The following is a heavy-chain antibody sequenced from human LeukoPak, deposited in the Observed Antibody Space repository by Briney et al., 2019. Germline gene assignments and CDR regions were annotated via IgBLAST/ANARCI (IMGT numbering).Heavy chain of an antibody. D-gene: IGHD6-19*01. Sequence: GGSLRLSCAASGFTFSSYSMNWVRQAPGKGLEWVSSISSSSSYIYYADSVKGRFTISRDNAKNSLYLQMNSLRAEDTAVYYCAKDHGSGWYPRWFDRWGQGTLVTVSS. J-gene: IGHJ5*02. V-gene: IGHV3-21*01. CDR2: ISSSSSYI. CDR3: AKDHGSGWYPRWFDR. CDR1: GFTFSSYS.